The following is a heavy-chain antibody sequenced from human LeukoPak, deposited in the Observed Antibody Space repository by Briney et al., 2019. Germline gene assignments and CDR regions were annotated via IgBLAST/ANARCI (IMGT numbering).Heavy chain of an antibody. V-gene: IGHV3-23*01. Sequence: GGSLRLSYAASGFTFSSYAMSWVRQVPGKGLEWVSAIGGSGGGTFYTDSVKGRFTISRDNSKNTLLLQMNSLRAADTAIYYCAKGYDHYDDSGYYSRPDAFDLWGQGTMVTVSS. J-gene: IGHJ3*01. CDR1: GFTFSSYA. CDR2: IGGSGGGT. CDR3: AKGYDHYDDSGYYSRPDAFDL. D-gene: IGHD3-22*01.